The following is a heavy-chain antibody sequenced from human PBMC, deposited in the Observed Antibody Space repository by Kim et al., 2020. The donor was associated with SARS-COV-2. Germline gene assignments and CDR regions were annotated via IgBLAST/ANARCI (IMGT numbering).Heavy chain of an antibody. CDR2: INPDGSDT. CDR3: AHLYGDRPFDY. D-gene: IGHD4-17*01. CDR1: GYTFTDYY. V-gene: IGHV1-2*02. Sequence: ASVKVSCKASGYTFTDYYMHWVRQAPGQGLEWMGWINPDGSDTNYAQNFQGRVTMTRDTSISTAYMELSRLRSDDTAIYYCAHLYGDRPFDYWGQGALVTVSS. J-gene: IGHJ4*02.